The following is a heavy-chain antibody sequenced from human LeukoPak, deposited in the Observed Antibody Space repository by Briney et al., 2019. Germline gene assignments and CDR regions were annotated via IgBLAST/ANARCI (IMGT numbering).Heavy chain of an antibody. V-gene: IGHV3-73*01. CDR3: PRHRDTYCSRANCYVDNFYGLDV. CDR1: GFTFSGSA. Sequence: GGSLRLSCAASGFTFSGSAMHWVRQASGKGLERVGRIRSRANSYVTAYAAAVTGRFIISRDDSSNTAYLQMNSLTTEDTAVYYCPRHRDTYCSRANCYVDNFYGLDVWGQGTRVTVSS. D-gene: IGHD2-2*01. CDR2: IRSRANSYVT. J-gene: IGHJ6*02.